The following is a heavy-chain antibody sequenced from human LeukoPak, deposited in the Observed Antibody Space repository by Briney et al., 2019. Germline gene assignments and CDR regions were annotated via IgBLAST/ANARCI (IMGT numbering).Heavy chain of an antibody. J-gene: IGHJ2*01. D-gene: IGHD4-17*01. V-gene: IGHV3-23*01. CDR2: ISGSGGST. CDR1: GFTFSSYA. Sequence: GGSLRLSCAASGFTFSSYAMSWVRQAPGKGLEWVSVISGSGGSTEYADSVKGRFTISRDNSKNTLCLQMNSLRAEDTAVYYCAKEWTGDYGDSPYWYFDLWGRGTLVTVSS. CDR3: AKEWTGDYGDSPYWYFDL.